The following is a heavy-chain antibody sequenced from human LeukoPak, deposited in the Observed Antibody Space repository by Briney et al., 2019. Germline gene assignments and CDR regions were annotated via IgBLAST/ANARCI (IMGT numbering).Heavy chain of an antibody. V-gene: IGHV3-15*01. CDR3: TTRRQDGW. Sequence: GGSLRLSCVVSGFTFSDAWVSWVRQAPGKGLEWVGRIKSKIDGGTIDYAAPVKGRFTISRDDSRNTLYLQMNSLKNEDTAVYYCTTRRQDGWWGQGTLVTVSS. J-gene: IGHJ4*02. CDR2: IKSKIDGGTI. D-gene: IGHD2-15*01. CDR1: GFTFSDAW.